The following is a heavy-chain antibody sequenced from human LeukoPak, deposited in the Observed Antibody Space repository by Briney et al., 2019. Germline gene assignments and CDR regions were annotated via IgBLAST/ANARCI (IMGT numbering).Heavy chain of an antibody. V-gene: IGHV1-2*02. CDR2: INPNSGGT. J-gene: IGHJ4*02. D-gene: IGHD2-2*01. Sequence: ASVKVSCKASGYTFTGYYMHWVRQAPGQGLEWMGWINPNSGGTNYAQKFRGRVTMTRDTSISTAYMELSRLRSDDTAVYYCARVGLGYCSSTSCSWGQYYFDYWGQGTLVTVSS. CDR1: GYTFTGYY. CDR3: ARVGLGYCSSTSCSWGQYYFDY.